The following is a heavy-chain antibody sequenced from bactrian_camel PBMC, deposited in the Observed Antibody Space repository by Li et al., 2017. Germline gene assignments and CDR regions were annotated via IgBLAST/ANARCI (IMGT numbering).Heavy chain of an antibody. D-gene: IGHD6*01. CDR2: ISTDGEKQ. CDR1: GSTGC. J-gene: IGHJ4*01. CDR3: AADVTGTPSGWCLTYHKYVGN. Sequence: HVQLVESGGGSGQAGGSLRLSCAASGSTGCMAWYRQAPGEAREGAASISTDGEKQYYADSVKGRFTISLDNAKNILYLQMHNLKPEDTSMYYCAADVTGTPSGWCLTYHKYVGNWGQGTQVTVSS. V-gene: IGHV3S1*01.